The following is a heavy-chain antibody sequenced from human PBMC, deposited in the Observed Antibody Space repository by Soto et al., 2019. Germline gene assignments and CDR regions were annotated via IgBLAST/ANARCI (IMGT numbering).Heavy chain of an antibody. J-gene: IGHJ6*02. CDR1: GGTFSSYA. V-gene: IGHV1-69*06. Sequence: QVQLVQSGAEVKRPGSSVKVSCKASGGTFSSYAFSWVRQAPGQGLEWMGGIIPVFNSPSLAQNLHGRVTVTADKSTSTAYMALSALRFEDTAVDYCAIIGYNNDLDVWGQGTTVIVSS. D-gene: IGHD1-20*01. CDR2: IIPVFNSP. CDR3: AIIGYNNDLDV.